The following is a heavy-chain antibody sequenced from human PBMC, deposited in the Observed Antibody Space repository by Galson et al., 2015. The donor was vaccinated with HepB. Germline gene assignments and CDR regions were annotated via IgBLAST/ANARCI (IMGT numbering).Heavy chain of an antibody. CDR3: ARASYSSFYDYVDS. J-gene: IGHJ4*02. CDR1: GFTFSRYR. CDR2: IWYDGSNK. Sequence: SLRLSCAASGFTFSRYRMHWVRQAPGKGLEWVAVIWYDGSNKYYVDVVEGRFTISRDNSKNTVYLQMNSLRAEDTAIYYCARASYSSFYDYVDSWGQGTLVTVSS. V-gene: IGHV3-33*01. D-gene: IGHD3-22*01.